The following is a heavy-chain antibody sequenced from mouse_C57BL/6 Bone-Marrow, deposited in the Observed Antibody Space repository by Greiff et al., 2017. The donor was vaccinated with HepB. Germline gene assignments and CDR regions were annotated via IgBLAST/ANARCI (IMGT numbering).Heavy chain of an antibody. CDR2: INSDGGST. J-gene: IGHJ1*03. Sequence: EVKLVESGGGLVQPGESLKLSCESNEYEFPSHDMSWVRKTPEKRLELVAAINSDGGSTYYPDTMERRVIIARDNTKKTQYLQMSSLRSEDTALYYCARHGRDWYFDVWGTGTTVTVSS. V-gene: IGHV5-2*01. CDR1: EYEFPSHD. CDR3: ARHGRDWYFDV.